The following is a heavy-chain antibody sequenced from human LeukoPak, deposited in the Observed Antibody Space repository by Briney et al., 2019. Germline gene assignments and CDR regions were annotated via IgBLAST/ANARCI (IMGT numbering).Heavy chain of an antibody. Sequence: PSETLSLTCTVSGGSISSYSWSWIRQPPGKGLEWIGYIYHSGSTYYNPSLKSRVTISVARSKNQFSLKLSSVTAADTAVYYCARGYYGSSGYYYLGIWFDPWGQGTLVTVSS. V-gene: IGHV4-30-2*01. D-gene: IGHD3-22*01. CDR1: GGSISSYS. CDR3: ARGYYGSSGYYYLGIWFDP. J-gene: IGHJ5*02. CDR2: IYHSGST.